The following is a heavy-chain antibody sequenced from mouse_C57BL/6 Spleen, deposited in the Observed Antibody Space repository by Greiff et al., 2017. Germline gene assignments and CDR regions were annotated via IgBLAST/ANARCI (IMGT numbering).Heavy chain of an antibody. CDR2: INPNYGTT. Sequence: VQLQQSGPELVKPGASVKISCKASGYSFTDYNMNWVKQSNGKSLEWIGVINPNYGTTSYNQKFKGKVTMTVDQSSSTAYMQLNSLTSEDSAVYYCANYYGSSNWYFDVWGTGTTVTVSS. CDR3: ANYYGSSNWYFDV. CDR1: GYSFTDYN. J-gene: IGHJ1*03. D-gene: IGHD1-1*01. V-gene: IGHV1-39*01.